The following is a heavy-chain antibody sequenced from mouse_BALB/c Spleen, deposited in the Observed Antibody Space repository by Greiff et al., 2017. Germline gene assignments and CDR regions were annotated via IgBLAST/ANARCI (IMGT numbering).Heavy chain of an antibody. CDR2: ISYSGST. J-gene: IGHJ2*01. V-gene: IGHV3-2*02. Sequence: ESGPGLVKPSQSLSLTCTVTGYSITSDYAWNWIRQFPGNKLEWMGYISYSGSTSYNPSLKSRISITRDTSKNQFFLQLNSVTTEDTATYYCASGGYYFDYWGQGTTLTVSS. CDR3: ASGGYYFDY. CDR1: GYSITSDYA.